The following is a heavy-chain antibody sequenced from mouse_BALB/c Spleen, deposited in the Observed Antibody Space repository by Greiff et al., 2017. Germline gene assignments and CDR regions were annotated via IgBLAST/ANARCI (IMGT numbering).Heavy chain of an antibody. J-gene: IGHJ3*01. CDR1: GFTFSSYA. CDR3: ARGGPFAY. Sequence: EVKVVESGGGLVKPGGSLKLSCAASGFTFSSYAISWVRQTPEKRLEWVASISSGGSTYYPDSVKGRFTISRDNARNILYLQMSSLRSEDTAMYYCARGGPFAYWGQGTLVTVSA. V-gene: IGHV5-6-5*01. CDR2: ISSGGST.